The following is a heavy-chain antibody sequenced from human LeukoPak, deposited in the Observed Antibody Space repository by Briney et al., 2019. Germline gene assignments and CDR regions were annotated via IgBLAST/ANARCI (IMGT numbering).Heavy chain of an antibody. V-gene: IGHV1-69*13. CDR3: ARSGTGYSSGWDLNWFDP. J-gene: IGHJ5*02. CDR1: GYTFTSYD. D-gene: IGHD6-19*01. CDR2: IIPIFGTA. Sequence: SVKVSCKASGYTFTSYDINWVRQATGQGLEWMGGIIPIFGTANYAQKFQGRVTITADESTSTAYMELSSLRSEDTAVYYCARSGTGYSSGWDLNWFDPWGQGTLVTVSS.